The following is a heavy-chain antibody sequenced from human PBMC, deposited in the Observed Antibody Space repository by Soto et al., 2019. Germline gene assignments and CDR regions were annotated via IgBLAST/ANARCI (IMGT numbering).Heavy chain of an antibody. Sequence: EVQLVESGGGLVQPGRSLRLSCAASGFIFDDYAIHWVRRAPGKGLEWVSGISWNGADVGYADSVKGRFTISRDNAKNSLYLQMDSLRAEDTALDYCANLPRYGSRFASGGQGTLVTVSS. V-gene: IGHV3-9*01. D-gene: IGHD3-10*01. CDR2: ISWNGADV. CDR1: GFIFDDYA. J-gene: IGHJ4*02. CDR3: ANLPRYGSRFAS.